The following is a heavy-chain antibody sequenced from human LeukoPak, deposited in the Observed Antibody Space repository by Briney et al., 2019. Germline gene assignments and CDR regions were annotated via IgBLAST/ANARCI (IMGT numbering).Heavy chain of an antibody. CDR2: INHSGST. J-gene: IGHJ4*02. Sequence: SETLSLTCAVYGGSFSGYYWSWIRQPPGKGLEWIGEINHSGSTNYNPSLKSRVTISVDTSKNQFSLKLSSVTAADTAVYYCARATYYDFWSGYYKGRVFDYWGQGTLVTVSS. D-gene: IGHD3-3*01. V-gene: IGHV4-34*01. CDR3: ARATYYDFWSGYYKGRVFDY. CDR1: GGSFSGYY.